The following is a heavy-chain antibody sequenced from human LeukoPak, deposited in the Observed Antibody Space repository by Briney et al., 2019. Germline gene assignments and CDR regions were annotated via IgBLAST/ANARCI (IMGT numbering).Heavy chain of an antibody. CDR1: GYTFTGYY. CDR2: INPNSGGT. CDR3: ARDAGERYSYGSAVDY. J-gene: IGHJ4*02. V-gene: IGHV1-2*02. Sequence: ASVKVSCKASGYTFTGYYMHWVRQAPGQGLEWMEWINPNSGGTNYAQKFQGRVTMTRDTSISTAYMELSRLRSDDTAVYYCARDAGERYSYGSAVDYWGQGTLVTVSS. D-gene: IGHD5-18*01.